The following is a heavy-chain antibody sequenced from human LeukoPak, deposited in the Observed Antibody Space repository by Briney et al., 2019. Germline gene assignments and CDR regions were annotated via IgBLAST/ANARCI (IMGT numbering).Heavy chain of an antibody. CDR3: AGGYAFGV. CDR2: TYYRSQWYN. CDR1: GDSVSNNNGA. V-gene: IGHV6-1*01. Sequence: SQTLSLTCAISGDSVSNNNGAWNWIRQSPSRGPEWLGRTYYRSQWYNDYARSVMSRISVDPDTSKNQFSLHLSSVTPDDTAVYYCAGGYAFGVWGQGTMVTVSS. J-gene: IGHJ3*01.